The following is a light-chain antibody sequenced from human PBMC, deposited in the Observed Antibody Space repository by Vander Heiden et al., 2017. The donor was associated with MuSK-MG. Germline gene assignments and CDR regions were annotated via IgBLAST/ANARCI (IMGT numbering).Light chain of an antibody. J-gene: IGLJ2*01. V-gene: IGLV2-14*03. CDR3: SSYTKTSLGVV. CDR1: SNDVGGYNY. CDR2: DVS. Sequence: QPASVSGSPGQSSTISCSGTSNDVGGYNYVSWYQQHPGEVPNIIIFDVSNRPSGVSDRFSGSKSGNTASLIISGLQAEDEADYYCSSYTKTSLGVVFGGGTKLTVL.